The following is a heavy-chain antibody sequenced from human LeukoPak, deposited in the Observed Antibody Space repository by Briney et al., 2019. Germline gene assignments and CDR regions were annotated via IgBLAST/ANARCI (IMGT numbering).Heavy chain of an antibody. CDR3: ARGGYYYDSSGYSEDLDY. CDR1: GYTFTSYD. Sequence: APVKVSCKASGYTFTSYDINWVRQATGQGLEWMGWMNPNSGNTGYAQKFQGRVTMTRNTSISTAYMELSSLRSEDTAVYYCARGGYYYDSSGYSEDLDYWGQGTLVTVSS. CDR2: MNPNSGNT. V-gene: IGHV1-8*01. J-gene: IGHJ4*02. D-gene: IGHD3-22*01.